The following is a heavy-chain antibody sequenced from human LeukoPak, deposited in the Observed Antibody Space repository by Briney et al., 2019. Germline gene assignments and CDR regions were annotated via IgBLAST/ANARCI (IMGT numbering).Heavy chain of an antibody. CDR1: GFTFDDYA. Sequence: GGSLRLSCAASGFTFDDYAMHWVRQAPGKGLEWVSGISWNSGSIGYADSVKGRFTISRDNSKNTLYLQMNSLRAEDTAVYYCARELGEQWLVGFRYYYYGMDVWGQGTTVTVSS. V-gene: IGHV3-9*01. CDR2: ISWNSGSI. J-gene: IGHJ6*02. CDR3: ARELGEQWLVGFRYYYYGMDV. D-gene: IGHD6-19*01.